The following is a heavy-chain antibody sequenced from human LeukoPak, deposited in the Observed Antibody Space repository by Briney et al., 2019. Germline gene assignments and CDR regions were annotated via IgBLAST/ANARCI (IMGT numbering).Heavy chain of an antibody. CDR2: ISAYNGNT. CDR1: GYTFTSYG. CDR3: ARDSVDTDMASFYY. Sequence: GASVKVSCKASGYTFTSYGISWVRQAPGQGLEWMGWISAYNGNTNYVQNLQGRVTMTTDTSTSTAYMELRSLRSDDTAVYYCARDSVDTDMASFYYWGQGTLVTASP. V-gene: IGHV1-18*01. J-gene: IGHJ4*02. D-gene: IGHD5-18*01.